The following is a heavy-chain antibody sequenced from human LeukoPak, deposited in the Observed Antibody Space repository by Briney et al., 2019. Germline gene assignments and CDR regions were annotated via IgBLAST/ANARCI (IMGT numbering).Heavy chain of an antibody. J-gene: IGHJ4*02. Sequence: PSETLSLTCTVAGGSISSNYRSWIRQPPGMGLEWVGYIYYSGTTNYNPSLRSRVTISVDTSKNQFSLKFSSVRAADKDVYYCARYTLLVPAADFDYWGQGTLVTVSS. D-gene: IGHD2-2*01. CDR2: IYYSGTT. V-gene: IGHV4-59*01. CDR1: GGSISSNY. CDR3: ARYTLLVPAADFDY.